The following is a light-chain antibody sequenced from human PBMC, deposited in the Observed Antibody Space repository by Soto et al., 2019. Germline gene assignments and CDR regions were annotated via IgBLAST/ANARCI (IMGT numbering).Light chain of an antibody. CDR2: AAS. CDR3: QQYGSSPIT. J-gene: IGKJ5*01. CDR1: QSFSSRY. Sequence: IGLPQTPFSLSLSPGEIATLSCRASQSFSSRYLAWYQQKPGQAPRLLIYAASNRATGIPDGFSGSGSGTDFTLTISRLEPEDFAVYFCQQYGSSPITFGQGTRLEIK. V-gene: IGKV3-20*01.